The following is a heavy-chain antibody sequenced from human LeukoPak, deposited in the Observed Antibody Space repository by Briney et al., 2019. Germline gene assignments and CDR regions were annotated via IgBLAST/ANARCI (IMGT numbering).Heavy chain of an antibody. D-gene: IGHD6-13*01. CDR3: ARAPAAGTDFFDY. CDR1: GYTFTSYD. CDR2: MNPNSGNT. J-gene: IGHJ4*02. Sequence: ASVKVSCKASGYTFTSYDINWVRQATGQGLEWMGWMNPNSGNTGYAQKFQGRVTMTRNTSISTAYMELSSLRSEDTAVYHCARAPAAGTDFFDYWGQGTLVTVSS. V-gene: IGHV1-8*01.